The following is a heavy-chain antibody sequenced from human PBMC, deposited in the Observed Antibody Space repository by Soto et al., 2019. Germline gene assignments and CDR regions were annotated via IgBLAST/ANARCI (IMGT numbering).Heavy chain of an antibody. Sequence: EVQLVESGGGLVQPGGSLRLSCAASGFTFSNYWMHWVRQAPGKGLAWVARIDHDGSTDYAGSVRGRVTVSRDNAESMLYLQMNSLRDDDTALYYCVRDSHGDYWGQGTLVTVSS. CDR1: GFTFSNYW. V-gene: IGHV3-74*01. CDR2: IDHDGST. CDR3: VRDSHGDY. J-gene: IGHJ4*02.